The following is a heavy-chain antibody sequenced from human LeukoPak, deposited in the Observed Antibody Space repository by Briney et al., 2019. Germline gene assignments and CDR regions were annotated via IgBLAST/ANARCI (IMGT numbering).Heavy chain of an antibody. CDR1: GYTFTSYG. V-gene: IGHV1-18*01. CDR3: ARDRPNYYDSSGYYSYYYGMDV. Sequence: ASVKVSCKASGYTFTSYGISWGRQAPGQGLEWMGWISAYNGNTNDAQKLQGRVTMTTDTSTSTAYMELRSLRSDDTAVYYCARDRPNYYDSSGYYSYYYGMDVWGQGTTVTVSS. J-gene: IGHJ6*02. CDR2: ISAYNGNT. D-gene: IGHD3-22*01.